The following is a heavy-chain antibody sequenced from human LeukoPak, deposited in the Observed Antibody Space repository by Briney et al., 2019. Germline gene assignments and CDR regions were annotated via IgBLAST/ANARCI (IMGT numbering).Heavy chain of an antibody. V-gene: IGHV3-21*01. CDR3: ARGNYGDYAECFDY. CDR2: ISGSSSYI. D-gene: IGHD4-17*01. Sequence: GGSLRLSCAASGFTFSSYTMNWVRQAPGKGLEWVSSISGSSSYIYYADSVKGRFTISRDNAMDSQYLQMNSLRAEDTAVYYCARGNYGDYAECFDYWGQGTPVAVSS. CDR1: GFTFSSYT. J-gene: IGHJ4*02.